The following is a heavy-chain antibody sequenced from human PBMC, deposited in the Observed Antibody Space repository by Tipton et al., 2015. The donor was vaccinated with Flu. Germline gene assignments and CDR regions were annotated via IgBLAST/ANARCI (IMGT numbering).Heavy chain of an antibody. CDR3: VRGVATGNYYYGMDV. CDR1: GGSISTSHW. V-gene: IGHV4-4*01. CDR2: IYHNGGT. D-gene: IGHD1-1*01. J-gene: IGHJ6*02. Sequence: TLSLTCAVSGGSISTSHWWSWVRQTPAKGLEWIGEIYHNGGTNYNPSLKSRVTISVDKSNNEFSLKVTSVTAADTAVYFCVRGVATGNYYYGMDVRGQETTVTVSS.